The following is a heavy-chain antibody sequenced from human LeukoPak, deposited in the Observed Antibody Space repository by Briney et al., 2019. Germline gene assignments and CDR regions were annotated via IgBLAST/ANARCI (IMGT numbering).Heavy chain of an antibody. CDR1: GFTFGDYA. Sequence: SGGSLRLSCTASGFTFGDYAMSWFRQAPGKGLEWVGFIRGKAYDGTTEYAASVKGRFTISRDDSKSIDYLHMNSLKTEDTADYYCFRYSALVHPFDYWGQGTLVTVSS. CDR3: FRYSALVHPFDY. CDR2: IRGKAYDGTT. D-gene: IGHD3-9*01. V-gene: IGHV3-49*03. J-gene: IGHJ4*02.